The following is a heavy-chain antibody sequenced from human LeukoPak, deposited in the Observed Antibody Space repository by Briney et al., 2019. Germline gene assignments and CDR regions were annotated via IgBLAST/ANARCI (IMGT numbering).Heavy chain of an antibody. Sequence: ASVKVSCKASGYTFTSYGISWVRQAPGQGLEWMGWISAYNGNTNYAQKLQGRVTMTTDTSTSTAYMELRSLRSDDTAVYYCARDGYYDSSGYYFRAFDIWGQGTMVTVSS. CDR1: GYTFTSYG. CDR3: ARDGYYDSSGYYFRAFDI. J-gene: IGHJ3*02. CDR2: ISAYNGNT. D-gene: IGHD3-22*01. V-gene: IGHV1-18*01.